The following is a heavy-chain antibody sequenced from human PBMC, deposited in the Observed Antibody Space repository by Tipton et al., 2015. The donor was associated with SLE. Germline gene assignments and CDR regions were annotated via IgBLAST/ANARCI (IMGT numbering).Heavy chain of an antibody. CDR1: GGSFSGYY. CDR3: ARGLVRGGGWFDP. V-gene: IGHV4-34*01. J-gene: IGHJ5*02. D-gene: IGHD3-10*01. Sequence: LRLSCAVYGGSFSGYYWSWIRQPPGKGLEWIGEINHSGSTNYNPSLKSRVTISVDTSKNQFSLKLSSVTAADTAVYYCARGLVRGGGWFDPWGQGTLVTVSS. CDR2: INHSGST.